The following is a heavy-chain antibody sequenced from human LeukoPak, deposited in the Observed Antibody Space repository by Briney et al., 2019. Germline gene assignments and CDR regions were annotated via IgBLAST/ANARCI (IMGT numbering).Heavy chain of an antibody. CDR1: GGSFSNYD. V-gene: IGHV4-34*01. Sequence: MTSETLSLTCAVYGGSFSNYDWTWIRQPPGKGLEWIGEIHHSGRTNYNPSLKSRITISADTSKKQFSLRLSSVTAADTAVYYYARGRSRVTIFGVALNWLDSWGQGNLVTVSS. D-gene: IGHD3-3*01. J-gene: IGHJ5*01. CDR2: IHHSGRT. CDR3: ARGRSRVTIFGVALNWLDS.